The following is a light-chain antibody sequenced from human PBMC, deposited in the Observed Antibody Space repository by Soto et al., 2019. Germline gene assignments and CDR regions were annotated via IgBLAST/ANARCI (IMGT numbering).Light chain of an antibody. Sequence: EIVLTQSPGTLSLSPGERFTLSGMASQSVSSSYLAWYQQKPGQAPRLLMYGISRRATGIPDRFSGSGSGTDFTLTITRLEPEDFAVYYCQQYVTSSPRTVGPGTKVDIK. CDR2: GIS. V-gene: IGKV3-20*01. CDR1: QSVSSSY. CDR3: QQYVTSSPRT. J-gene: IGKJ1*01.